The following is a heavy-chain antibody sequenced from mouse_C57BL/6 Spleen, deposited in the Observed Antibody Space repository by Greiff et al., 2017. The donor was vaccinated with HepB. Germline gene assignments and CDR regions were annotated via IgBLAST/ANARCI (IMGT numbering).Heavy chain of an antibody. CDR1: GYSITSGYY. V-gene: IGHV3-6*01. CDR3: ARRSYGGFAY. Sequence: EVQLVESGPGLVKPSQSLSLTCSVTGYSITSGYYWNWIRQFPGNKLEWMGYISYDGSNNYNPSLKNRISITRDTSKNQFFLKLNSVTTEDTATYYCARRSYGGFAYGGQGTLVTVSA. CDR2: ISYDGSN. D-gene: IGHD2-12*01. J-gene: IGHJ3*01.